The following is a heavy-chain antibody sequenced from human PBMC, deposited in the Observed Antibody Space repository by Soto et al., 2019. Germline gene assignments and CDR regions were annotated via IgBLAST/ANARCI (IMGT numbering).Heavy chain of an antibody. CDR1: GYTFTGYY. CDR3: ARALYDILTGSYWFDP. Sequence: ASVKVSCKASGYTFTGYYMHWVRQAPGQGLEWMGWINPNSGGTNYAQKFQGWVTMTRDTSISTAYMELSRLRSDDTAVYYCARALYDILTGSYWFDPWGQGTLVTV. J-gene: IGHJ5*02. CDR2: INPNSGGT. D-gene: IGHD3-9*01. V-gene: IGHV1-2*04.